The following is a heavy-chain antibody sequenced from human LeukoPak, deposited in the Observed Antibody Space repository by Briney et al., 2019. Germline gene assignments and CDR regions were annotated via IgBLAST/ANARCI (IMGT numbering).Heavy chain of an antibody. CDR2: IIPILGIA. V-gene: IGHV1-69*02. CDR3: ARVYGDLDAFDI. J-gene: IGHJ3*02. CDR1: GGTFSSYT. Sequence: SVKVSCKASGGTFSSYTISWVRQAPGQGLEWMGRIIPILGIANYAQKFQGRATITADKSTSTAYMELSSLRSEDTAVYYCARVYGDLDAFDIWGQGTMVTVSS. D-gene: IGHD2/OR15-2a*01.